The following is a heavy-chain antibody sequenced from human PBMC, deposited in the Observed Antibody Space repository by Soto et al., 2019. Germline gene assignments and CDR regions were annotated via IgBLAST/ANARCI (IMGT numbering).Heavy chain of an antibody. D-gene: IGHD3-10*01. V-gene: IGHV3-74*01. Sequence: GGSLRLSCAASGFIFKMYWMHLVRQTPGKGLVWISRIYNDGSYTDYADSVRGRFTISRDYVNDTLYLQMNNLRAEDSGLYYCTRGPRPISTGTGAYWGQGTQVTISS. CDR1: GFIFKMYW. CDR3: TRGPRPISTGTGAY. J-gene: IGHJ4*02. CDR2: IYNDGSYT.